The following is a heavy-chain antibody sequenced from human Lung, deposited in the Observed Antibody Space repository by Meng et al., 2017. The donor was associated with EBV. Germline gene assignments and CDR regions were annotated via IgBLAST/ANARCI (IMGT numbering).Heavy chain of an antibody. V-gene: IGHV3-30-3*01. CDR1: GFAFSSYA. CDR2: ISYDGSNK. Sequence: VQLVVSGGRVFQPGRPVILACAASGFAFSSYAMPWVRQAPGKGLGWLAVISYDGSNKYYADSVTGRFTISRDNSKNTLYLQMNSLRAEDTAVYYCARDRVQLWFSWGQGTLVTVSS. D-gene: IGHD5-18*01. CDR3: ARDRVQLWFS. J-gene: IGHJ5*02.